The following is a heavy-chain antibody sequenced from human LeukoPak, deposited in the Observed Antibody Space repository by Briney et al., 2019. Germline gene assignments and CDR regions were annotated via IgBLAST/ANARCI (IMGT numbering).Heavy chain of an antibody. CDR3: ARDHRPYNWFDP. CDR2: INPSGGST. Sequence: GASVKVSCKASGYTFTSYYMHWVRQAPGQGLEWMGIINPSGGSTSYAQKFQGRVTMTRDTSTSTVYMELSSPRSEDTAVYYCARDHRPYNWFDPWGQGTLVTVSS. V-gene: IGHV1-46*01. CDR1: GYTFTSYY. J-gene: IGHJ5*02.